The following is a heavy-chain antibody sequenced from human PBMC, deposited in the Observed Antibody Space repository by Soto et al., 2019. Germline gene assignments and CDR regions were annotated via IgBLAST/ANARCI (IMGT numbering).Heavy chain of an antibody. CDR1: GGTFSSYT. D-gene: IGHD2-15*01. Sequence: QVQLVQSGAEVKKPGSSVKVSCKASGGTFSSYTISWVRQAPGQGLEWMGRIIPILGIANYAQKFQGRVTITAEKSTSTAYMELSSLRSEDTAVYYCARDQYCSGGSCYTDAFDIWGQGTMVTVSS. CDR2: IIPILGIA. J-gene: IGHJ3*02. V-gene: IGHV1-69*08. CDR3: ARDQYCSGGSCYTDAFDI.